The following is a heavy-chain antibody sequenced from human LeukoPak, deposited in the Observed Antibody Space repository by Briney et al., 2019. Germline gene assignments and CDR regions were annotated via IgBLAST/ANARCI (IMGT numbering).Heavy chain of an antibody. CDR2: IYYSGST. V-gene: IGHV4-30-4*02. Sequence: SETLSLTCNVSGGSISSGDKYWSWIRQPPGKGLEWIGYIYYSGSTYYNPSLKSRVTISIDTSKNQFSLKLSSVTAADTAVYYCARDLVTVIKGFDIWGQGTMVSVSS. CDR1: GGSISSGDKY. CDR3: ARDLVTVIKGFDI. J-gene: IGHJ3*02. D-gene: IGHD4-17*01.